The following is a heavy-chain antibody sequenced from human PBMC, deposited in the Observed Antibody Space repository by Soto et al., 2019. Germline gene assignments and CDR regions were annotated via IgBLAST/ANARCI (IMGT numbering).Heavy chain of an antibody. CDR1: GYPVTAYY. CDR2: INPATGAA. D-gene: IGHD3-3*01. CDR3: ARGGGVGVAGSAAFDM. J-gene: IGHJ3*02. Sequence: QLHLVQSGAVVKKPGASVTVSCSASGYPVTAYYMHWVRQAPGRGLEWMGGINPATGAAKYTQTFQGRVAMNRDTSTSTVFMELSGVTSEDTAVFFCARGGGVGVAGSAAFDMWGQGTLVTVSS. V-gene: IGHV1-2*02.